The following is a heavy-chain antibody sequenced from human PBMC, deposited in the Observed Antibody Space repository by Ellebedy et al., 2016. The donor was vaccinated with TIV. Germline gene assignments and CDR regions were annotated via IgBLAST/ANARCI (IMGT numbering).Heavy chain of an antibody. J-gene: IGHJ4*02. CDR3: AKCQIGYNSREQFHFEY. CDR2: ISGSGGTT. CDR1: GFTFSSYG. D-gene: IGHD5-24*01. V-gene: IGHV3-23*01. Sequence: GESLKISCAASGFTFSSYGMHWVRQAPGKGLEWVSTISGSGGTTYYADSVRGRFTVSRDNSKNTLDLQMNSVRAEDTAVYYCAKCQIGYNSREQFHFEYWGQGSLVTVSS.